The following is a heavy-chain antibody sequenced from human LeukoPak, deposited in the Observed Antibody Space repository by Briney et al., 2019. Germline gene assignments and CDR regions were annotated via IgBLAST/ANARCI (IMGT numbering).Heavy chain of an antibody. J-gene: IGHJ4*02. CDR2: ISGSGVTT. D-gene: IGHD5-18*01. CDR3: AKDRSDTDMVYVVDY. Sequence: GGSLRLSCAASGFTFNNYAMTWVRQAPGQGQEWVSSISGSGVTTYYADSVKGRFTISRDNSKNTLYLQMNSLTAEDTAVYYCAKDRSDTDMVYVVDYWGRGALVTVSS. CDR1: GFTFNNYA. V-gene: IGHV3-23*01.